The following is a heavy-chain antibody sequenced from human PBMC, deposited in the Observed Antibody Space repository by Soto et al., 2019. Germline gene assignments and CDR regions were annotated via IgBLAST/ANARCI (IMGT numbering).Heavy chain of an antibody. D-gene: IGHD5-18*01. Sequence: QVQLVQSGAEVKKPGSSVKVSCKASGGTFSSYAISWVRQAPGQGLEWMGGIIPIFGTANYAQKFQGRVKITADESTSTAYMELSSLRSEDTAVYYCARALAGDTAIRRFYYYYGMDVWGQGTTVTVSS. J-gene: IGHJ6*02. V-gene: IGHV1-69*01. CDR3: ARALAGDTAIRRFYYYYGMDV. CDR2: IIPIFGTA. CDR1: GGTFSSYA.